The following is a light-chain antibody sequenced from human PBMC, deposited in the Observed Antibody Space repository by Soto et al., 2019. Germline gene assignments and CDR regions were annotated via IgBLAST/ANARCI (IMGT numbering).Light chain of an antibody. CDR2: EVS. CDR3: SSYTSSSTLDV. V-gene: IGLV2-14*01. CDR1: TSDVGGYNY. J-gene: IGLJ1*01. Sequence: QSVLTQPASVSGSPGQSIIISCTGTTSDVGGYNYVSWYQHHPGKAPKLMIYEVSNRPSGISNRFSGSKSGNTASLTISGLQAEDEAHYYCSSYTSSSTLDVFGTGTKVTVL.